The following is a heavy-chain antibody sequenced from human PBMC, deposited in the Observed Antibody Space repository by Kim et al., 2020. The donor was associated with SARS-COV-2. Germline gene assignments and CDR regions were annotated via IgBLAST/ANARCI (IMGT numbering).Heavy chain of an antibody. V-gene: IGHV4-34*01. D-gene: IGHD7-27*01. CDR1: GGSFSGYY. Sequence: SETLSLTCAVYGGSFSGYYWSWIRQPPGKGLEWIGEINHSGSTNYNPSLKSRVTISVDTSKNQFSLKLSSVTAADTAVYYCARESRVLGIDYWGQGTLVTVSS. CDR3: ARESRVLGIDY. J-gene: IGHJ4*02. CDR2: INHSGST.